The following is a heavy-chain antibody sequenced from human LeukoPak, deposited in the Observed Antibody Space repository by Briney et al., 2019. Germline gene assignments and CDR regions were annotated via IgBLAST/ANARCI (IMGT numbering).Heavy chain of an antibody. CDR2: IKQDGREK. J-gene: IGHJ4*02. V-gene: IGHV3-7*01. CDR1: GLTFSSYW. Sequence: GGSLRLSCAASGLTFSSYWMSWVRQAPGKGLEWVANIKQDGREKYYVDSVKGRFTIHRDNAKNSLYLQMNSLRAEDTAVYYCARDSSSNNFDYWGQGTLVTVLS. D-gene: IGHD2/OR15-2a*01. CDR3: ARDSSSNNFDY.